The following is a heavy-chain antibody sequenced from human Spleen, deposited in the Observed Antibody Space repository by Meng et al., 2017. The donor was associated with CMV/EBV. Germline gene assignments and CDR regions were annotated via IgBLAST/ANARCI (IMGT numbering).Heavy chain of an antibody. D-gene: IGHD6-6*01. J-gene: IGHJ4*02. CDR3: ARGPHSSSSNS. CDR2: IIPMLAIV. Sequence: SCKASGGTFSSYAITWVRQAPGQGLEWMGEIIPMLAIVSYAQKLQGRVTITADKSTTTAYMELSSLRSEDTAVYYCARGPHSSSSNSWGQGTLVTVSS. V-gene: IGHV1-69*10. CDR1: GGTFSSYA.